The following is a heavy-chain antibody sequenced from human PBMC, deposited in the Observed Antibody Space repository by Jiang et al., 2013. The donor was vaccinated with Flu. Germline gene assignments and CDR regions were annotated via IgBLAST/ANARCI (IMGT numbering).Heavy chain of an antibody. D-gene: IGHD3-3*01. CDR1: GFTFSSYA. Sequence: VQLLESGGGLVQPGGSLRLSCAASGFTFSSYAMSWVRQAPGKGLEWVSAISGSGGSTYYADSVKGRFTISRDNSKNTLYLQMNSLRAEDTAVYYCAKDRSIFGVVVSDDWFDPWGQGTLVTVSS. CDR3: AKDRSIFGVVVSDDWFDP. V-gene: IGHV3-23*01. CDR2: ISGSGGST. J-gene: IGHJ5*02.